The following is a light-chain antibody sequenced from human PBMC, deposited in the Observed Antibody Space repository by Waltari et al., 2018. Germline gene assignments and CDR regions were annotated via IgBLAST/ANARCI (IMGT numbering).Light chain of an antibody. V-gene: IGLV2-11*01. CDR1: SRDVGDYNY. Sequence: QSALTQPRSVSGSPGQSVTISCTGTSRDVGDYNYVSWYQQHPVKAPKVMIYDVHKRPSAVPDRFSGSKSGNTASLTISGLQAEDEADYYCCSYADSSTYVFGTGTQVTVL. CDR3: CSYADSSTYV. CDR2: DVH. J-gene: IGLJ1*01.